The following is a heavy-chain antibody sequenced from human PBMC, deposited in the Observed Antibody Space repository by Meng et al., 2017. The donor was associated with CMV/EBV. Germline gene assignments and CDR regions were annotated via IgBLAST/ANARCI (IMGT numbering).Heavy chain of an antibody. CDR1: GFTFTSYY. Sequence: SCAASGFTFTSYYMHWVRQAPGQGLEWMGIINPSGGSTSYAQKFQGRVTMTRDTSTSTVYMELSSLRSEDTAVYYCARDHQLELDYWGQGTLVTVSS. CDR3: ARDHQLELDY. CDR2: INPSGGST. J-gene: IGHJ4*02. D-gene: IGHD1-1*01. V-gene: IGHV1-46*01.